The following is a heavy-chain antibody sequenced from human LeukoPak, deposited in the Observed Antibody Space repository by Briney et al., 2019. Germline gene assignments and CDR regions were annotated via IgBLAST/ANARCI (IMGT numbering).Heavy chain of an antibody. CDR2: IIPILGIA. V-gene: IGHV1-69*04. J-gene: IGHJ4*02. CDR1: GGTFSSYA. Sequence: ASVKVSCKASGGTFSSYAISWVRPAPGQGLEWMGRIIPILGIANYAQKFQGRVTITADKSTSTAYLELSSLRSEDTAVYYCARDPGLPSTTEFDYWGQGTLVTVSS. CDR3: ARDPGLPSTTEFDY. D-gene: IGHD1-1*01.